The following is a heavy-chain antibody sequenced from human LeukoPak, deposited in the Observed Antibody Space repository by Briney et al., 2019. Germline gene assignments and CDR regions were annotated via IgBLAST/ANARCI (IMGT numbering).Heavy chain of an antibody. CDR1: GYSFIDFY. D-gene: IGHD3-3*01. V-gene: IGHV1-69*04. Sequence: SVKVSCKTSGYSFIDFYIYWVRQAPGQGLEWMGRIIPIVDITNYAQKFQGRVTITADKSTSTAYMELSSLRSEDTAVYYCARVRITIFGVVIDYYDMDVWGQGTTVTVSS. CDR2: IIPIVDIT. J-gene: IGHJ6*02. CDR3: ARVRITIFGVVIDYYDMDV.